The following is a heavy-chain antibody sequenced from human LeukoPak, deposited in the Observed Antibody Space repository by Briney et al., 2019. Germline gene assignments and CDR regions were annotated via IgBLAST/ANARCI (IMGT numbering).Heavy chain of an antibody. CDR1: GYSISSGYY. V-gene: IGHV4-38-2*02. CDR2: IYHSGST. Sequence: SETLSLTCTVSGYSISSGYYWGWIRQPPGKGLEWIGSIYHSGSTYYNPSLKSRVTISVDTSKNQFSLKLSSVTAADTAVYYCARVEEVIYYDSGGAFDIWGQGTMVTVSS. J-gene: IGHJ3*02. CDR3: ARVEEVIYYDSGGAFDI. D-gene: IGHD3-22*01.